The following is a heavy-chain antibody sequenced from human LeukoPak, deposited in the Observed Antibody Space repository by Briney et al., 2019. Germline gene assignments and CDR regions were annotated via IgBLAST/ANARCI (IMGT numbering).Heavy chain of an antibody. J-gene: IGHJ2*01. CDR3: AKVGIRISLIVVVFTTADDWYFDL. D-gene: IGHD3-22*01. Sequence: GGSLRLSCAASGFTFSNYAMSWVGQAPGKGLEWVAGISWSGGSTYYADSVKGRRTISRDNSKNTLYLQMDSLRAEDTAVYYCAKVGIRISLIVVVFTTADDWYFDLWSRGTLVTVSS. CDR2: ISWSGGST. CDR1: GFTFSNYA. V-gene: IGHV3-23*01.